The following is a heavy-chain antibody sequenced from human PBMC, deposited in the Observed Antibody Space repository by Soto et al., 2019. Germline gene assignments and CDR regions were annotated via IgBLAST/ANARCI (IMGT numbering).Heavy chain of an antibody. V-gene: IGHV1-46*03. D-gene: IGHD3-10*02. J-gene: IGHJ6*02. CDR3: TRVNGLIVQGVINYYYGMDV. CDR1: GYTFTNFY. Sequence: ASVKVSCKASGYTFTNFYIHWVRQAPGQGLEWMGIVNPSGGSANYAQKFQGRVTLTRDTSTSTVYMELSSLRSEDTAFYYCTRVNGLIVQGVINYYYGMDVWGQGTTVTVS. CDR2: VNPSGGSA.